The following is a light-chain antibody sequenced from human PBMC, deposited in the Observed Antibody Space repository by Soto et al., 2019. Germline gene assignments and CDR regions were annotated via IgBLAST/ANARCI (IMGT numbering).Light chain of an antibody. CDR2: NSN. J-gene: IGLJ1*01. Sequence: QSVLTQPHSVSGAPGQSVAITGTWSNSNIGAGYDVHWYQQSPGKAPKLLVYNSNNRPSGIPDRFSGSKSGASASLAITGPPAEDEADYSCHSYDIGLTGFYVSGTGTK. CDR1: NSNIGAGYD. CDR3: HSYDIGLTGFYV. V-gene: IGLV1-40*01.